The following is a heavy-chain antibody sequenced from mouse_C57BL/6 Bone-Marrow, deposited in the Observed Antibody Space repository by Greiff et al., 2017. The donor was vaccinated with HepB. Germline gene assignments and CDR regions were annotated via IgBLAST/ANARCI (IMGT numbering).Heavy chain of an antibody. V-gene: IGHV3-1*01. CDR2: ISYSGST. Sequence: EVKVVESGPGMVKPSQSLSLTCTVTGYSITSGYDWHWIRHFPGNKLEWMGYISYSGSTNYNPSLKSRISITHDTSKNHFFLKLNSVTTEDTATYYCARAHYYGSSYRYFDVWGTGTTVTVSS. J-gene: IGHJ1*03. CDR1: GYSITSGYD. CDR3: ARAHYYGSSYRYFDV. D-gene: IGHD1-1*01.